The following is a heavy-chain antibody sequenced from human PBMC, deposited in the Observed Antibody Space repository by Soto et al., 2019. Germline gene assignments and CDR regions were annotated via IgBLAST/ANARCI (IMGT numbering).Heavy chain of an antibody. CDR2: ISGSGGST. D-gene: IGHD4-17*01. CDR3: AKCLFDGDDPPDYYGMDV. V-gene: IGHV3-23*01. J-gene: IGHJ6*02. CDR1: GFTFSSYA. Sequence: EVQLLESGGGLVQPGGSLRLSCAASGFTFSSYAMSWVRQAPGKWLEWVSAISGSGGSTYYADPVKGRFTISRDNSKNTLYLQINSLRAEDTAVYYCAKCLFDGDDPPDYYGMDVWGQGTTVTVSS.